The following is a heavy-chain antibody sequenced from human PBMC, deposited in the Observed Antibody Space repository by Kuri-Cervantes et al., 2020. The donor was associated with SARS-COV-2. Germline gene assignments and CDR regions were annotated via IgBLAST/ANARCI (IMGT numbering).Heavy chain of an antibody. Sequence: SETLSLTCTVSGGSISSYYWSWIRQPPGKGLEWIGYIYYSGRTNYNPSLKSRVTISVDTSKNQFSLKLSSVTAADTAVYYCARQEWELGFDPWGQGTLVTVSS. CDR3: ARQEWELGFDP. V-gene: IGHV4-59*01. CDR1: GGSISSYY. J-gene: IGHJ5*02. CDR2: IYYSGRT. D-gene: IGHD1-26*01.